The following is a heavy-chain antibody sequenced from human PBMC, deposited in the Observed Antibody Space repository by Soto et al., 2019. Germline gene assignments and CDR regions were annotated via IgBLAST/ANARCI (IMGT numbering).Heavy chain of an antibody. CDR3: AKDVIANNGVWEPFDM. D-gene: IGHD2-8*01. J-gene: IGHJ3*02. CDR1: GFNFPAYA. Sequence: EVQLLESGGGLVQPGGSLRLSCAASGFNFPAYAMNWVRQAPGKGLQWVSGLVGSGADINYADSVRGRFTVSRDNSRNTLYVQMNILRDEDTAVYYCAKDVIANNGVWEPFDMWGRGTKVTVSS. CDR2: LVGSGADI. V-gene: IGHV3-23*01.